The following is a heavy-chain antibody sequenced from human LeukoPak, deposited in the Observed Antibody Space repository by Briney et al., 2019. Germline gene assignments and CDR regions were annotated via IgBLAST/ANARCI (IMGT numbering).Heavy chain of an antibody. J-gene: IGHJ4*02. Sequence: SETLSLTCTVSGGSIRNYYWSWIRQPPGKGLEWIGYIFHGGSTNYNPSLKSRVTISVDTSKNQFSLRLSSVTAADTAVYYCARGISGYSRIFDYWGQGTLVTVSS. CDR1: GGSIRNYY. V-gene: IGHV4-59*01. CDR2: IFHGGST. D-gene: IGHD3-22*01. CDR3: ARGISGYSRIFDY.